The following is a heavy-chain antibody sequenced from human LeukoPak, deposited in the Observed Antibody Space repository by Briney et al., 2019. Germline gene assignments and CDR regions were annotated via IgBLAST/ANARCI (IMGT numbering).Heavy chain of an antibody. Sequence: PGKSLRLSCAASGFTFSDHPMHWVRLAPDKGLEWVAVISYDGLNKHYSDSVKGRFTVSRDNVSNMLYLQMNSLRAEDTAVYYCARDLGILWRLAYYWGQGTLVTVSS. J-gene: IGHJ4*02. CDR2: ISYDGLNK. CDR1: GFTFSDHP. V-gene: IGHV3-30*04. D-gene: IGHD6-19*01. CDR3: ARDLGILWRLAYY.